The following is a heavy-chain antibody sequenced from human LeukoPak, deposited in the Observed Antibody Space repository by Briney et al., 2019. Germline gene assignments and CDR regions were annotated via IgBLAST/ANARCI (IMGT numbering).Heavy chain of an antibody. J-gene: IGHJ4*02. CDR1: GFTFSTFW. CDR2: ISNDGSTT. D-gene: IGHD7-27*01. CDR3: NVRWGPNSDY. Sequence: GGSLRLSCAASGFTFSTFWMHWVRQTPGKGLVWVSRISNDGSTTHYADSVKGRFTISRDDAKNTLFLHMNSLRAEDTAVYYCNVRWGPNSDYWGQGTLVTVSS. V-gene: IGHV3-74*01.